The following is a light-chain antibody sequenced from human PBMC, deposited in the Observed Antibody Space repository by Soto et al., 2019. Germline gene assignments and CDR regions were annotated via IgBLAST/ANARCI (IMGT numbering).Light chain of an antibody. Sequence: QSVLTQPASVSGSPGQSITISCTGTSSDVGGYNYVSWYQQHPGKAPQLMIYDVSNRPSGVSTRFAGSKSGNTASLTISGLQAGDEADYYCCSYTTCSILRYVFGTGSVVTV. V-gene: IGLV2-14*03. CDR2: DVS. CDR1: SSDVGGYNY. CDR3: CSYTTCSILRYV. J-gene: IGLJ1*01.